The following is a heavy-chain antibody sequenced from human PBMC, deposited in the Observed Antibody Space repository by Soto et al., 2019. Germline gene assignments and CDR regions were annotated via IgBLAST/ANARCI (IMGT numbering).Heavy chain of an antibody. CDR1: GGSISSYY. J-gene: IGHJ6*02. Sequence: PSETLSLTCTVSGGSISSYYWSWIRQPPGKGLEWIGYIYYSGSTNYNPSLKSRVTISVDTSKNQFSLKLSSVTAADTAVYYCARDRIFGVDYYGMGVWGQGTTVTVSS. D-gene: IGHD3-3*01. CDR3: ARDRIFGVDYYGMGV. V-gene: IGHV4-59*01. CDR2: IYYSGST.